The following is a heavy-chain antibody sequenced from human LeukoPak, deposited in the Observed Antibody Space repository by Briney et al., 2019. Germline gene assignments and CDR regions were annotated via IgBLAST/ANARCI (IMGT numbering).Heavy chain of an antibody. CDR2: ISTSGSAI. J-gene: IGHJ4*02. V-gene: IGHV3-48*03. CDR3: AREGNWNDRGFDH. CDR1: GFGFSSYE. Sequence: PGGSLRLSCAASGFGFSSYEMNWVRQAPGKGLEWVSYISTSGSAIYYADSVKDRFTISRDNARNSLYLQMNSLRAEDTAVYYCAREGNWNDRGFDHWGQGTLVTVSS. D-gene: IGHD1-20*01.